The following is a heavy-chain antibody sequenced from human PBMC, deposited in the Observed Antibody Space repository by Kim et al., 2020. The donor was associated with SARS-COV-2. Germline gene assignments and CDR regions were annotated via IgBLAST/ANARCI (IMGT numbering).Heavy chain of an antibody. Sequence: SPSFQGHVTISADKSISTAYLQGSSLKASDTAMYYCARAGEGEGLSFDYWGQGTLVTVSS. V-gene: IGHV5-10-1*01. J-gene: IGHJ4*02. CDR3: ARAGEGEGLSFDY. D-gene: IGHD3-3*01.